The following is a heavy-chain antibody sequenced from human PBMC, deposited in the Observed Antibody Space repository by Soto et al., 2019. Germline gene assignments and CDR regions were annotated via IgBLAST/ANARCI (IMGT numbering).Heavy chain of an antibody. Sequence: SETLSLTCAVSGYSISSGYYWGWIRQPPGKGLEWIGSIYHSGSTYYNPSLKSRVTISVDTSKNQFSLKLGSVTAADTAVYYCARGCSGGSCYSGHYYYGMDVWGQGTTVTVSS. CDR2: IYHSGST. CDR1: GYSISSGYY. J-gene: IGHJ6*02. CDR3: ARGCSGGSCYSGHYYYGMDV. V-gene: IGHV4-38-2*01. D-gene: IGHD2-15*01.